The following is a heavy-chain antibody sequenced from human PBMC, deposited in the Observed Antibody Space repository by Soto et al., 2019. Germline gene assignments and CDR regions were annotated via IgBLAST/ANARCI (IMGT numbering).Heavy chain of an antibody. CDR3: ARGARDIVVVPADRFRAQYFPH. CDR2: INQSGST. V-gene: IGHV4-34*01. Sequence: QVQLQQWGAGLLKPSETLSLTCAVYGGSFSGYYWSWLRQPPGKGLEWIGEINQSGSTNYNPSLKSRVTISVDSSKNQFALKLSSVTAADTAVYYCARGARDIVVVPADRFRAQYFPHWGQGTLVTVS. CDR1: GGSFSGYY. D-gene: IGHD2-2*01. J-gene: IGHJ1*01.